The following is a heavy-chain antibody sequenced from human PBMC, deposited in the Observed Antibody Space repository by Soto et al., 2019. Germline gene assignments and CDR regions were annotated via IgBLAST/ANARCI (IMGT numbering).Heavy chain of an antibody. Sequence: TLSLTCPVSGGSVSSCGYYWSWIRQHPVTGLEWIGYIYYSGTTYLNPSLKSRASISLDTSKNEFSLKLTSVTAADTAVYYCARRAVPQGINGVCYKGGFWDYWGQGGLVSIAS. CDR1: GGSVSSCGYY. D-gene: IGHD2-8*01. CDR2: IYYSGTT. CDR3: ARRAVPQGINGVCYKGGFWDY. V-gene: IGHV4-31*03. J-gene: IGHJ4*02.